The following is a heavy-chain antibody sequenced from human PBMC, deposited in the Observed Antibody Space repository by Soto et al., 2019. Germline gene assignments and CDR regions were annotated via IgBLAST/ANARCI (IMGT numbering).Heavy chain of an antibody. CDR1: GYTLTSYD. V-gene: IGHV1-8*01. D-gene: IGHD1-1*01. CDR3: ARWPAGYYYYGMDV. CDR2: MNPNSGNT. Sequence: QVQLVQSGAEVKKPGASVKVSCKASGYTLTSYDINWVRQATGQGLEWMGWMNPNSGNTGYAQKFQGRVTMTRNTSISTAYMELSSLRSEDTAVYYCARWPAGYYYYGMDVWGQGTTVTVSS. J-gene: IGHJ6*02.